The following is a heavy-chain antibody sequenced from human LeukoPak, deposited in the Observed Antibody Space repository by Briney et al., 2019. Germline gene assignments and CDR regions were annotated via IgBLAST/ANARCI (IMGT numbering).Heavy chain of an antibody. J-gene: IGHJ3*02. CDR3: ARKYSSSSFDAFDI. CDR1: GFTFSSYS. D-gene: IGHD6-6*01. V-gene: IGHV3-48*01. Sequence: PGGSLRLSCAASGFTFSSYSMNWVRQAPGKGLEWLSYISSSSSSIYYADSVKGRFTISRDNAKNSLYLQMNSLRAEDTAVYSCARKYSSSSFDAFDIWGQGTMVTVSS. CDR2: ISSSSSSI.